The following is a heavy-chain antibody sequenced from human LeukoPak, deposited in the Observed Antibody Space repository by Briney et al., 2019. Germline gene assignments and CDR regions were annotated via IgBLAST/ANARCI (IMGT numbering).Heavy chain of an antibody. CDR2: IYPADSDT. CDR1: GYSFTNQW. CDR3: ARPPQVGVPDY. D-gene: IGHD1-26*01. V-gene: IGHV5-51*01. Sequence: KCGESLKISCKASGYSFTNQWIGWVRQMPGKGLELMGNIYPADSDTRYSPSFQGQVTISADKSISTAYLQWSSLKASDTAMYYCARPPQVGVPDYWGQGTLVTVSS. J-gene: IGHJ4*02.